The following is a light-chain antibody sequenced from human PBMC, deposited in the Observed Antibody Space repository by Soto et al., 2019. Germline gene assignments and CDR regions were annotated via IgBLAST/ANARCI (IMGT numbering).Light chain of an antibody. V-gene: IGKV1-5*03. J-gene: IGKJ3*01. CDR3: QQYNSYSF. CDR2: KAS. Sequence: DIQMTQSPSTLSASVGDRVTITCRASQSISSWLAWYQQKPGKAPKLLIYKASSLESGVPSRFSGSGFGTEFTLTISSLQPDDFATYYCQQYNSYSFFGPGTKVDIK. CDR1: QSISSW.